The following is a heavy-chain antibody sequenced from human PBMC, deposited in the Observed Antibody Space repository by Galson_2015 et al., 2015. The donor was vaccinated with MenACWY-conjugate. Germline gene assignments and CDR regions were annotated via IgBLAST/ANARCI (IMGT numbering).Heavy chain of an antibody. Sequence: QSGAEVKQPGESLPISCTGSGYYFARYWIAWVRQIPGKGLEWMGLISPGDSNTRYSPAFQGQVTISADKSISTGYRQWRSLKASDTGMYCCARHPPGGRGMDVSGQGTTVTVSS. V-gene: IGHV5-51*01. J-gene: IGHJ6*02. CDR3: ARHPPGGRGMDV. CDR1: GYYFARYW. CDR2: ISPGDSNT. D-gene: IGHD1-26*01.